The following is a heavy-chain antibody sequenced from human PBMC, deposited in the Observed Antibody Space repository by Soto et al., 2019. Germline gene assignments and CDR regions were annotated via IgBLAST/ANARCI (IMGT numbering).Heavy chain of an antibody. CDR2: ISGSGRNT. J-gene: IGHJ6*02. Sequence: GGSLRLSCAASGFTFRSHSMSWVRQAPGKGLEWVSGISGSGRNTYYADSVKGRFTISRDNSRNTLYLQMTSLRAEDTAVYYCARARGNLVREVTKSSDYYYYVMAVWGQGTTVTVSS. D-gene: IGHD3-10*01. V-gene: IGHV3-23*01. CDR1: GFTFRSHS. CDR3: ARARGNLVREVTKSSDYYYYVMAV.